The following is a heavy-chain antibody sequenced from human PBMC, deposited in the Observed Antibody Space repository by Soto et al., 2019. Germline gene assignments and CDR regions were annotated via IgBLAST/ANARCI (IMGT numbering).Heavy chain of an antibody. J-gene: IGHJ6*02. V-gene: IGHV3-7*03. Sequence: GGSLRLSCAASGFTFSSYWMSWVRQAPGKGLEWVANIKQDGSEKHYVDSVKGRFTISRDNAKNSLYLQMNSLRVEDTAVYYCASLHRSGSFVYYGMDVWGQGTTVTVSS. D-gene: IGHD3-10*01. CDR1: GFTFSSYW. CDR2: IKQDGSEK. CDR3: ASLHRSGSFVYYGMDV.